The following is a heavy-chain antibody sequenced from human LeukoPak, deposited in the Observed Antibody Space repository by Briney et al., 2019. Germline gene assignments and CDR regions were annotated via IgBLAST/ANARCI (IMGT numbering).Heavy chain of an antibody. CDR2: INHSGST. D-gene: IGHD5-18*01. J-gene: IGHJ5*02. Sequence: PGGSLRLSCAASGFTFSSYAMSWVRQAPGKGLEWIGEINHSGSTNYNPSLKSRVTISVDTSKNQFSLKLSSVTAADTAVYYCARERGKYSYGSSPNWFDPWGQGTLVTVSS. CDR3: ARERGKYSYGSSPNWFDP. V-gene: IGHV4-34*01. CDR1: GFTFSSYA.